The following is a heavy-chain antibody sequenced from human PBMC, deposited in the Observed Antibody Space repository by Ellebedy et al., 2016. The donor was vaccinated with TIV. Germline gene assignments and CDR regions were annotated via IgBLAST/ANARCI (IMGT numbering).Heavy chain of an antibody. CDR2: FYSDGST. V-gene: IGHV3-53*01. CDR3: VGAYRRGGGGEFAH. CDR1: GFIVSTND. Sequence: GGSLRLSXAASGFIVSTNDVSWVRQAPAKGLEWVPVFYSDGSTYYADSVKGRFTVSRDNSKNTVYLQMESLRADDAAVYYCVGAYRRGGGGEFAHWGQGTLVTVSS. D-gene: IGHD3-16*01. J-gene: IGHJ1*01.